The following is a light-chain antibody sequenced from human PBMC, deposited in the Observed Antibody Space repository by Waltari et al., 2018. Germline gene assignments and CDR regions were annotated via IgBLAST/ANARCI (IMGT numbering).Light chain of an antibody. Sequence: QSVLTQPPSATGSPGQSVTISCTGTNSDVGAYNYVSWYQQHPGKVPKLLIYEVTKRPSGVPDRFSGSKSSNTASLTVSGLQADDEADYYCSSYAHNNHFVFGTGTKVTVL. CDR3: SSYAHNNHFV. CDR2: EVT. V-gene: IGLV2-8*01. CDR1: NSDVGAYNY. J-gene: IGLJ1*01.